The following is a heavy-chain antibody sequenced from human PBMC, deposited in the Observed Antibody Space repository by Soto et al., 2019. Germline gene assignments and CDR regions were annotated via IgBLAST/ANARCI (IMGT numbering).Heavy chain of an antibody. D-gene: IGHD2-15*01. CDR2: ISYDGSNR. V-gene: IGHV3-30*18. CDR3: PKDRARYCGGGSCYSIFDS. CDR1: GFTFSSYG. J-gene: IGHJ4*02. Sequence: QVQLVESGGGVVQPGRSLSLSSAASGFTFSSYGMHWVRQAPGKGLEWVAVISYDGSNRYYADSVKGRFTISRDNSKSTLYLQMNSLRAEDTALYYCPKDRARYCGGGSCYSIFDSWGQGTLVTVSS.